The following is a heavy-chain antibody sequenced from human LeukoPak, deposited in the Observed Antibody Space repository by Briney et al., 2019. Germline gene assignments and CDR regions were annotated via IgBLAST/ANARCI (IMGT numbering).Heavy chain of an antibody. Sequence: RASETLSLTCAVYGGSFSGYYWSWIRQPPGKGLEWIGEINHSGSTNYNPSLKSRVTISVDTSKNQFSLKLSSVTAADTAVYYCARGILPTYYYDSNHFDYWGQGTLVTVSS. D-gene: IGHD3-22*01. CDR3: ARGILPTYYYDSNHFDY. CDR2: INHSGST. CDR1: GGSFSGYY. V-gene: IGHV4-34*01. J-gene: IGHJ4*02.